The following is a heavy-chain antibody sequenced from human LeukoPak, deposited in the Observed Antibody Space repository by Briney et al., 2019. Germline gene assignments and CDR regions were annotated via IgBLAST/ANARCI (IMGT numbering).Heavy chain of an antibody. V-gene: IGHV3-21*04. CDR3: AKAFGTNGYFQLPIDF. CDR2: ISRSSNYI. D-gene: IGHD2-8*01. Sequence: GGSLRLSCAASGFTFSSYSMNWVRQAPGKGLEWVSFISRSSNYIYYADSVKGRFTISRDNSQNTLYLQLNSLRAEDTALYYCAKAFGTNGYFQLPIDFWGQGTLVTVSS. J-gene: IGHJ4*02. CDR1: GFTFSSYS.